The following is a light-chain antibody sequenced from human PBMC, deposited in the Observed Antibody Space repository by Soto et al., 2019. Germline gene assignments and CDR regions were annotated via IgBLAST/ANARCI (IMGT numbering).Light chain of an antibody. Sequence: DLQLTQSPSFLSASVGDRVTITCRASQGISSYLAWYQQKPGKAPKLLIYAASTLQSGVPSRFSGSGSGTEFTLTISSPQPEDFATYCWQQLNSYPFNVGPGTKGDSK. V-gene: IGKV1-9*01. J-gene: IGKJ3*01. CDR2: AAS. CDR1: QGISSY. CDR3: QQLNSYPFN.